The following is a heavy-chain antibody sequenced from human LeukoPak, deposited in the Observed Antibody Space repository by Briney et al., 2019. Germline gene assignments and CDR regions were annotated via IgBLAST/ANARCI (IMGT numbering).Heavy chain of an antibody. CDR1: GYTFTSYY. J-gene: IGHJ4*02. V-gene: IGHV1-46*01. CDR3: ARVRTSGWYPTYFDY. Sequence: ASVKVSCKASGYTFTSYYMHWVRQAPGQGLEWMGIINPSGGSTSYAQKFQGRVTMTRDTSTSTVYMELSSLRSEDTAVYYCARVRTSGWYPTYFDYWGQGTLVTVSS. D-gene: IGHD6-19*01. CDR2: INPSGGST.